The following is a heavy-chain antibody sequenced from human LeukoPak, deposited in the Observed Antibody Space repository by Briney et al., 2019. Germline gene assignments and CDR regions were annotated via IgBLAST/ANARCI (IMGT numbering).Heavy chain of an antibody. CDR3: ARRRYYDGSGYLE. V-gene: IGHV4-39*01. J-gene: IGHJ1*01. Sequence: SETLSLTCSVSGDSVSRSDSYWDWIRQPPGKGLEWIGTIYYSGRTYYSPSLKSRVTMSVDPSNNQFSLTLRSVTAADTAVYYCARRRYYDGSGYLEWGQGTLLSVSS. CDR1: GDSVSRSDSY. D-gene: IGHD3-22*01. CDR2: IYYSGRT.